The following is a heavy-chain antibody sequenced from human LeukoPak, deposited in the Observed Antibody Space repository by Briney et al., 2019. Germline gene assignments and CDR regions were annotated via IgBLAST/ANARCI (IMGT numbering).Heavy chain of an antibody. Sequence: SGGSLRLSCAASGFTFDDYAMHWVRQAPGKGLEWVSLISGDGGSTYYADSVKGRFTISRDNSKNSLYLQMNSLRTEDTALYYCAKDISNYDFWSGFYTWGQGTMVPVSS. J-gene: IGHJ5*02. V-gene: IGHV3-43*02. CDR3: AKDISNYDFWSGFYT. D-gene: IGHD3-3*01. CDR2: ISGDGGST. CDR1: GFTFDDYA.